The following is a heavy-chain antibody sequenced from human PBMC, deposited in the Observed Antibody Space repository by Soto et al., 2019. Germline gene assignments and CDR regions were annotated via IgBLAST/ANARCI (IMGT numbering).Heavy chain of an antibody. J-gene: IGHJ4*02. D-gene: IGHD6-13*01. CDR2: IYYSGST. V-gene: IGHV4-61*01. CDR1: SGSVSSGSCD. Sequence: PSQTLSLTCPFSSGSVSSGSCDRSFLKQRPGKVLEWIGYIYYSGSTNYNPSLKSRVTISVDTSKNQFSLKLSSVTAADTAVYYCARGGSGAAAGTFVKYWGQGTLVTVSS. CDR3: ARGGSGAAAGTFVKY.